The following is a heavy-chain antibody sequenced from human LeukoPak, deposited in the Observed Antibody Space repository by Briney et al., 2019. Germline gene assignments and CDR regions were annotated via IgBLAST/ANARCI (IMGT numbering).Heavy chain of an antibody. Sequence: QPGRSLRLSCAASRFTFSSYAMHWVRQAPGKGLEWVAVISYDGSNKYYADSVKGRFTISRDNSKNTLYLQMNSLRAEDTAVYYCARAPTTPKGYWGQGTLVTVSS. CDR3: ARAPTTPKGY. D-gene: IGHD1-14*01. CDR2: ISYDGSNK. J-gene: IGHJ4*02. V-gene: IGHV3-30-3*01. CDR1: RFTFSSYA.